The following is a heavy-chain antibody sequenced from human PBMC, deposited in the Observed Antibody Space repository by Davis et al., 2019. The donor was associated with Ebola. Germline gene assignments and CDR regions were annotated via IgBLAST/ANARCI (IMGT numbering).Heavy chain of an antibody. CDR1: GFTFSSYA. V-gene: IGHV3-15*01. CDR2: IKSETDGGTA. D-gene: IGHD3-10*01. CDR3: TKGITMVRGLIKEVDY. J-gene: IGHJ4*02. Sequence: GESLKISCAASGFTFSSYAMSWVRQAPGKGLEWVGRIKSETDGGTADYAAPVKGRFTISRDDSRNTVYLQMNSLKTEDTGLYYCTKGITMVRGLIKEVDYWGQGTLVTVSS.